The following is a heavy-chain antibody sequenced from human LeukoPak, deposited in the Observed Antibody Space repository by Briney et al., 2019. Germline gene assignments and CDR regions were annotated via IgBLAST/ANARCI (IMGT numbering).Heavy chain of an antibody. V-gene: IGHV3-64D*08. J-gene: IGHJ4*02. D-gene: IGHD2-15*01. Sequence: QPGGSLRLSFSASGXTFSSYVMYWVRQAPGKGLEYVSAINNNGGTTSYADSVKGRFTISRDNSKNTLSLQMSSLRVEDTAVYYCVKAQGYCGSGTCYFDYWGRGTLVTVSS. CDR1: GXTFSSYV. CDR3: VKAQGYCGSGTCYFDY. CDR2: INNNGGTT.